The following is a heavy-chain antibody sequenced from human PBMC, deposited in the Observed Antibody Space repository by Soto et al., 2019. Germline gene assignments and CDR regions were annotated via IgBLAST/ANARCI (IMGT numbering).Heavy chain of an antibody. V-gene: IGHV5-10-1*01. CDR1: GYTFTTFW. D-gene: IGHD2-2*01. CDR2: IDPRDSYT. J-gene: IGHJ5*02. Sequence: GESLKISCTGFGYTFTTFWISWGRQMPGRGLEWMGRIDPRDSYTNYSPSFQGHVTISVDKSISTAYLQWGSLKASDTAMYYCARLYCSSSTCDSWFDPWGQGTLVTVS. CDR3: ARLYCSSSTCDSWFDP.